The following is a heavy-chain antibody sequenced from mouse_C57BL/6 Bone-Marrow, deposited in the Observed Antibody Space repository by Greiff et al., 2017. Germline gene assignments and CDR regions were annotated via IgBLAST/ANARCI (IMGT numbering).Heavy chain of an antibody. CDR1: GYSFTDYN. CDR3: ARGRGKNYLFDY. Sequence: EVKLVESGPELVKPGASVKISCKASGYSFTDYNMNWVKQSNGKSLEWIGVINPNYGTTSYNQKFKGKATLTVDQSSSTAYMQLNSLTSEDSAVYYCARGRGKNYLFDYWGQGTTLTVSS. J-gene: IGHJ2*01. V-gene: IGHV1-39*01. D-gene: IGHD1-1*01. CDR2: INPNYGTT.